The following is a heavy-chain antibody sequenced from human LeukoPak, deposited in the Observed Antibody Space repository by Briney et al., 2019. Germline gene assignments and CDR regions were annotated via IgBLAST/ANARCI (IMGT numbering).Heavy chain of an antibody. J-gene: IGHJ4*02. D-gene: IGHD3-10*01. CDR1: GFTFSSYW. Sequence: PGGSLRLSCAASGFTFSSYWMSWVRQAPGKGLEWVANIKQDGSEKYYVDSVKGRFTISRDNSKNTLYLQMNSLRAEDTAVYYCARDRRPMVRGVGGLDYWGQGTLVTISS. CDR3: ARDRRPMVRGVGGLDY. V-gene: IGHV3-7*01. CDR2: IKQDGSEK.